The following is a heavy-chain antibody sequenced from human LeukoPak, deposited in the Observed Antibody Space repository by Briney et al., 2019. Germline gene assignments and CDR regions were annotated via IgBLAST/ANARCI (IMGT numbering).Heavy chain of an antibody. J-gene: IGHJ2*01. CDR2: VGGGSGTNT. CDR1: GFTFSGYA. D-gene: IGHD1-26*01. Sequence: PGGSLRLSCAASGFTFSGYAMSWVRQAPGKGLEWISLVGGGSGTNTFFADSVKGRFTISRDNSKNTLYLQMNSLRAEDTAIYYCAKYSWQQLLRAWTYFDLWGRGTLVTVSS. CDR3: AKYSWQQLLRAWTYFDL. V-gene: IGHV3-23*01.